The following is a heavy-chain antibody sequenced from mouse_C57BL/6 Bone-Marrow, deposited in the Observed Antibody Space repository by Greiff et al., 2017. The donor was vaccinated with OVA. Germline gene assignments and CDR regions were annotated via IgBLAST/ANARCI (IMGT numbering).Heavy chain of an antibody. J-gene: IGHJ1*03. V-gene: IGHV1-81*01. D-gene: IGHD2-4*01. Sequence: VQLQQSGAELARPGASVKLSCKASGYTFTSYGISWVKQRTGQGLEWIGEIYPRSGNTYYNEKFKGKATLTADKSSSTAYMELRSLTSEDSAVYFCASEGYDYFSYWYFDVWGTGTTVTVSS. CDR2: IYPRSGNT. CDR1: GYTFTSYG. CDR3: ASEGYDYFSYWYFDV.